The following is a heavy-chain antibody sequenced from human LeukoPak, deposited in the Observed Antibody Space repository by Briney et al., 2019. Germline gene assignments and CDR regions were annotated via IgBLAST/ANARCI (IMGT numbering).Heavy chain of an antibody. Sequence: SQTLSLTCVISGDNVSSNSAAWNWIRQSPSRGLEWLGRTYYRSDWYKDYAVSVKSRITINTDTSKDQFSLQLNSVTPEDTAVYYCARDRDIWGSYRYFDYWGQGTLVTVSS. J-gene: IGHJ4*02. CDR3: ARDRDIWGSYRYFDY. CDR2: TYYRSDWYK. V-gene: IGHV6-1*01. D-gene: IGHD3-16*02. CDR1: GDNVSSNSAA.